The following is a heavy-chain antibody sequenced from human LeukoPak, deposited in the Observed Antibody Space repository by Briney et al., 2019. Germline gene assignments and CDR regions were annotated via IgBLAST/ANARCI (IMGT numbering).Heavy chain of an antibody. D-gene: IGHD2-15*01. J-gene: IGHJ4*02. V-gene: IGHV1-2*02. CDR2: INPDSGGT. CDR3: APSAAFGPYYFDY. Sequence: ASVKVSCKASGYTFTKYYIHWVRQAPGQGLEWMGWINPDSGGTDYAQKFQGRVTMTRDTSVSTAYMELSRLRSNDTAVYYCAPSAAFGPYYFDYWGQGTLVTVSS. CDR1: GYTFTKYY.